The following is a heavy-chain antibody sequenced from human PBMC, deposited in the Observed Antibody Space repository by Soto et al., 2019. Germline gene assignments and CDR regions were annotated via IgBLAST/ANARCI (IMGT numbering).Heavy chain of an antibody. CDR2: ISTDGLSP. D-gene: IGHD3-3*01. V-gene: IGHV3-74*01. J-gene: IGHJ6*02. CDR1: GFTFNNHW. CDR3: ARALPYYDFWSGYWAHMDV. Sequence: GGSLRLSCAASGFTFNNHWIHWVRQAPGKGLVWVSRISTDGLSPVYADSVKGRFTSSTDNTKNTLYLQMNSLRAEDTAVYYGARALPYYDFWSGYWAHMDVWGQGTTVTVSS.